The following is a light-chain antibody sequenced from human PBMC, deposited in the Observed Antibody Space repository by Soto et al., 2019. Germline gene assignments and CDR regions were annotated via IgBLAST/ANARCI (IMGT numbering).Light chain of an antibody. CDR1: QSVSSNY. V-gene: IGKV3-20*01. J-gene: IGKJ3*01. CDR2: GAS. Sequence: EIVLTQSAATLALSPGERATLSCRASQSVSSNYLTWYQQKPGQAPRLLIHGASSRATGIPDRFSGSGSGTDFTLTISRLEPEDFAVYYCQQYGSSPFTFGPGTKVDIK. CDR3: QQYGSSPFT.